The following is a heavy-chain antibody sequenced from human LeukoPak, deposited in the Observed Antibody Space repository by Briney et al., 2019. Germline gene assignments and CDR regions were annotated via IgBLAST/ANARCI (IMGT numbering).Heavy chain of an antibody. J-gene: IGHJ5*02. Sequence: PSETLSLTCTASGGSTSSSSYYWGWIRQPPGKGLEWIGSIYYSGSTYYNPSLKSRVTISVDTSKNQFSLKLSSVTAADTAVYYCARFYGLEGYNWFDPWGQGTLVTVSS. V-gene: IGHV4-39*07. CDR2: IYYSGST. D-gene: IGHD3-10*01. CDR3: ARFYGLEGYNWFDP. CDR1: GGSTSSSSYY.